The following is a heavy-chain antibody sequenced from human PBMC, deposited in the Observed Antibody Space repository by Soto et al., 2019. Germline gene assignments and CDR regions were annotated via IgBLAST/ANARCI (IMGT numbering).Heavy chain of an antibody. CDR1: AFSSHHHA. Sequence: PGGSLRLSCVASAFSSHHHAIHWVRQDPGKGLEWVSGIHWNNGATGYADSVKGRFTIFKDNVKNSVYLQMNSLRTDDTAFYYCTEDILPGGADVWGQGTTVTVSS. V-gene: IGHV3-9*02. D-gene: IGHD3-16*01. CDR3: TEDILPGGADV. J-gene: IGHJ6*02. CDR2: IHWNNGAT.